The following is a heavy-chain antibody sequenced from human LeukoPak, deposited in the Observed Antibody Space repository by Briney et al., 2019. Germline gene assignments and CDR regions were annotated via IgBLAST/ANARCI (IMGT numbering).Heavy chain of an antibody. V-gene: IGHV4-59*08. CDR3: ARHSQLLWFGLDYYYGMDV. CDR1: GGSISSYY. J-gene: IGHJ6*02. D-gene: IGHD3-10*01. Sequence: SETLSLTCTVSGGSISSYYWSWIRQPPGKGLEWIGYIYYSGSTNYNPSLKSRVTISVDTSKNQFSLKLSSVTAADTAVYYCARHSQLLWFGLDYYYGMDVWGQGTTVTVSS. CDR2: IYYSGST.